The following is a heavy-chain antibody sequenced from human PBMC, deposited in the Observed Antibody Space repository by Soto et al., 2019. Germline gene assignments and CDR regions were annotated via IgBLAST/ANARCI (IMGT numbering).Heavy chain of an antibody. CDR1: GGSISSSNW. Sequence: QVQLQESGPGLVKPSGTLSLTCAVSGGSISSSNWWSWVRQPPGKGLEWIGEIYHSGSTNYNPSLKNPLTISVDKSKNQFSLKLRSVTAADTAVYYYASRPTPPFDYWGQGTLVTVSS. J-gene: IGHJ4*02. V-gene: IGHV4-4*02. CDR2: IYHSGST. CDR3: ASRPTPPFDY.